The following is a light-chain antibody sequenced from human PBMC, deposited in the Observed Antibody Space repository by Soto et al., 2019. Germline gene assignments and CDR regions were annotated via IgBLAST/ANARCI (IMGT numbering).Light chain of an antibody. CDR1: QGISNY. V-gene: IGKV1-27*01. Sequence: DIQMTQSPSSLSASVGDRVTFTCRASQGISNYLAWYQQKPGKVPKLLIYAASTLQSGVPSRFSGSGSGTYFTRTISSLQPEDVATYYCQKYNPAHSLTFGGGTKVEIK. CDR2: AAS. J-gene: IGKJ4*01. CDR3: QKYNPAHSLT.